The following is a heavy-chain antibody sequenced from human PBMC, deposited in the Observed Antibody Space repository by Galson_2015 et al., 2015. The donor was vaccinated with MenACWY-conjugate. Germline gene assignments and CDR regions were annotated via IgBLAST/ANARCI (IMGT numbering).Heavy chain of an antibody. CDR1: GYSFSSYW. Sequence: QSGAEVKKPGESLKISCKGSGYSFSSYWISWVRQMPGKGLEWMGRIDPSDSYTNYSPSFQGHVIISADKSINTAYLQWSSLKASDTARYYWSRLYCDSGTCDTILDYFAAGGQGTQVSVSS. CDR3: SRLYCDSGTCDTILDYFAA. V-gene: IGHV5-10-1*01. J-gene: IGHJ1*01. CDR2: IDPSDSYT. D-gene: IGHD2/OR15-2a*01.